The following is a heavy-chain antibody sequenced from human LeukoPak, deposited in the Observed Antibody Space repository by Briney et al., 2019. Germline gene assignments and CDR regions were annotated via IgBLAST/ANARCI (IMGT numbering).Heavy chain of an antibody. V-gene: IGHV3-30*03. CDR1: GFTFSSYG. Sequence: GGSLRLSCAASGFTFSSYGMHWVRQAPGKGLEWVAVISYDGSNKYYADSVKGRFTISRYNSKNTLYLQMNSLRAEDTAVYYCTRHVGAQRITMIVVVLRGLDYWGQGTLVTVSS. CDR3: TRHVGAQRITMIVVVLRGLDY. D-gene: IGHD3-22*01. CDR2: ISYDGSNK. J-gene: IGHJ4*02.